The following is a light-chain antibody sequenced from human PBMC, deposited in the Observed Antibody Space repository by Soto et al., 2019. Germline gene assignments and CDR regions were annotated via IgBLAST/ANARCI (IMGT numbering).Light chain of an antibody. J-gene: IGKJ4*01. CDR3: QQRSNWPLLT. Sequence: EIVMTQSPATLSVSPWERATLSCRASRSVKTNLAWYQQNPGQAPRLLIPGASSRATGIPDRFTGSGSGTDFTLTISSLEPEDFAVYYCQQRSNWPLLTFGGGTKVDIK. CDR2: GAS. V-gene: IGKV3-11*01. CDR1: RSVKTN.